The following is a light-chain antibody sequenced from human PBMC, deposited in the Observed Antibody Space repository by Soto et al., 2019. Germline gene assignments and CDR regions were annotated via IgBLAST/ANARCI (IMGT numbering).Light chain of an antibody. CDR2: EVA. V-gene: IGLV2-8*01. J-gene: IGLJ1*01. CDR3: SAHAGSNNYV. CDR1: SRDVGAYSS. Sequence: QSALTQPPSASGSPGQSVTVSCTGTSRDVGAYSSVAWYQQHPGKAPKLIIYEVAKRPSGVPDRFSGARTGNTAFLTVSGLQPEDEAGYYCSAHAGSNNYVFGTGTKVTVL.